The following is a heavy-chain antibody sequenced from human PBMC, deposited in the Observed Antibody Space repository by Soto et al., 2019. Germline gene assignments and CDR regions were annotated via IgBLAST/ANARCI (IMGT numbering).Heavy chain of an antibody. D-gene: IGHD3-3*01. CDR2: INAGNGNT. CDR1: GYTFTSYA. V-gene: IGHV1-3*01. CDR3: AREELITISFDY. J-gene: IGHJ4*02. Sequence: ASVKVSCKASGYTFTSYAMHWVRQAPGQRLEWMGWINAGNGNTKYSQKFQGRVTITRDTSASTAYMELSSLRSEDTAVYYCAREELITISFDYWGQGTLVTVSS.